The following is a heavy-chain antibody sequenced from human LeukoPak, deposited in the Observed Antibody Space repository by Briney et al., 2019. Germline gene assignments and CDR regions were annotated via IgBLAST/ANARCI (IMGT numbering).Heavy chain of an antibody. V-gene: IGHV3-21*01. J-gene: IGHJ3*02. CDR3: ARDRDPGYYDTNGYRRVSAFDI. Sequence: GGSLRLSCAASGFTFSSYSMNWVRQAPGKGLEWVSSVSNSGDYIHYADSVKGRFTISRDNSKNSLFLQMNSLRAEDTAVYYCARDRDPGYYDTNGYRRVSAFDIWGQGTMVTVSS. CDR2: VSNSGDYI. CDR1: GFTFSSYS. D-gene: IGHD3-22*01.